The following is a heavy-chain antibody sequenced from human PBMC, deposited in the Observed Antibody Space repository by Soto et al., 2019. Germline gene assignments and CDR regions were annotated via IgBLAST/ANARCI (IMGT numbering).Heavy chain of an antibody. CDR3: ASLYSSSWGGAYYYYGMDV. V-gene: IGHV4-39*01. CDR1: GGSISSSSYY. D-gene: IGHD6-13*01. CDR2: IYYSGST. J-gene: IGHJ6*02. Sequence: SETLSLTXTVSGGSISSSSYYWGWIRQPPGKGLEWIGSIYYSGSTYYNPSLKSRVTISVDTSKNQFSLKLSSVTAADTAVYYCASLYSSSWGGAYYYYGMDVWGQGTTVTVSS.